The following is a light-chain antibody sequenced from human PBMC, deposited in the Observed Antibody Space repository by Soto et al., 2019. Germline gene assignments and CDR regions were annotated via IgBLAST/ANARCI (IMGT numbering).Light chain of an antibody. V-gene: IGKV3-15*01. CDR2: DAS. J-gene: IGKJ1*01. CDR3: QQYTNTNNPWM. CDR1: QSVSSN. Sequence: IVMTQSPATLSVSPGGRSTLSWRSSQSVSSNLAWYQQKPGKAPKLLVYDASTLQSGVASRFSGSGSGTEFTLIISGLQPDDSATYYCQQYTNTNNPWMFGQGTKVDI.